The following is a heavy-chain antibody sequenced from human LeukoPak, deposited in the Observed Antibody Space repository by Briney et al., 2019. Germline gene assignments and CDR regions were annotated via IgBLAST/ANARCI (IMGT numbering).Heavy chain of an antibody. J-gene: IGHJ4*02. CDR3: AKNSYGPFDY. CDR1: GFTFSSYG. D-gene: IGHD5-18*01. CDR2: ISYDGSNK. Sequence: PGGSLRLSCAASGFTFSSYGMHWVRQAPGKGLEWVAVISYDGSNKYYADSVKGRFTISRDNSKNTLYLQMNSLRAEDTAVYYCAKNSYGPFDYWGQGTLVTVSS. V-gene: IGHV3-30*18.